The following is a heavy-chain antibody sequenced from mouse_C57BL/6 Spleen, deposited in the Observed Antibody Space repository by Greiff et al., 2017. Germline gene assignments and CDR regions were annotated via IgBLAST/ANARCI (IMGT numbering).Heavy chain of an antibody. V-gene: IGHV1-9*01. D-gene: IGHD1-1*01. CDR2: ILPGSGRT. CDR1: GYTFTGYW. J-gene: IGHJ2*01. CDR3: ARNYGSSPFDY. Sequence: VKLMESGAELMKPGASVKLSCKATGYTFTGYWIEWVKQRPGHGLEWIGEILPGSGRTNYNGKFKGKATLTADKSSSTAYMQLSSRTSEDSAVYFCARNYGSSPFDYWGQGTTLTVAS.